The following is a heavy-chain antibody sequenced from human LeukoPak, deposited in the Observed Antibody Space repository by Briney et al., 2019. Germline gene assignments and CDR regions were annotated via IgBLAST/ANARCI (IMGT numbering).Heavy chain of an antibody. CDR1: GGSISSYY. CDR2: IYYSGST. V-gene: IGHV4-59*01. D-gene: IGHD3-22*01. Sequence: SETLSLTCTVSGGSISSYYWSWIRQPPGKGLQWIGYIYYSGSTNYNPSLKSRVTISVDTSKNQFSLKLSSVTAADTAVYYCARVTGYMIEDYFDYWGQGTLVTVSS. CDR3: ARVTGYMIEDYFDY. J-gene: IGHJ4*02.